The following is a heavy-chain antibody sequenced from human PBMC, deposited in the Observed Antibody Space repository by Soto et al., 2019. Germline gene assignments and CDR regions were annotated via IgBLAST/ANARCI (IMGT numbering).Heavy chain of an antibody. Sequence: ESLKISCKGSGYSFTNYWIGWVRQMPGKGLEWMGMIYPGDSDTRYSSSFQGQVTMSADKSISTAYLQWSSLKASDTAMYYCVRDTFSGDSSGPHYWGQGTLVTVSS. CDR2: IYPGDSDT. J-gene: IGHJ4*02. D-gene: IGHD3-22*01. CDR3: VRDTFSGDSSGPHY. V-gene: IGHV5-51*01. CDR1: GYSFTNYW.